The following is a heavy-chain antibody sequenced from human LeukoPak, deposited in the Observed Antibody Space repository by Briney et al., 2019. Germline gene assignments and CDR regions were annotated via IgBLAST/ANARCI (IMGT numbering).Heavy chain of an antibody. D-gene: IGHD1-26*01. CDR2: ISSSGSTI. J-gene: IGHJ5*02. CDR1: GFTFSSYS. V-gene: IGHV3-48*04. CDR3: ARDLGSFLGFDP. Sequence: GGSLRLSCAAFGFTFSSYSMNWDRQAPGKGLEWVSYISSSGSTIYYADSVKGRFAISRDNAKNSLYLQMNSLRAEDTAAYYCARDLGSFLGFDPWGQGTLVTVSS.